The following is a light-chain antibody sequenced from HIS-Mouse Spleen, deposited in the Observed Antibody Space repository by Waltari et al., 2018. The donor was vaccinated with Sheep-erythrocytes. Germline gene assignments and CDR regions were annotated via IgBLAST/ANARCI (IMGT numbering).Light chain of an antibody. Sequence: AIQLTQSPSSLSASVGDRVTITCRASQVISSALAWYQQKPGKAPKLLIYDASSLESGVPSRFSGSGSGTDFTLPISSLQAEDFATYYCKQFNNYPRTFGQGTKVEIK. J-gene: IGKJ1*01. CDR2: DAS. V-gene: IGKV1D-13*01. CDR3: KQFNNYPRT. CDR1: QVISSA.